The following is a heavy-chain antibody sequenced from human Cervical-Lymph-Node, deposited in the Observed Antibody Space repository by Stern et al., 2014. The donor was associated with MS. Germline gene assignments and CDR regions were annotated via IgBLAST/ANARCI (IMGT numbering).Heavy chain of an antibody. Sequence: QVQLVESGGGVVQPGRSLRLSCAASGFTFSSYAMHWVRQAPGKGLEWVAVISYDGSNKYYADSVKGRFTISRDNSKNTLYLQMNSLRAEDTAVYYCARECPPYIAVAVALDYWGQGTLVTVSS. D-gene: IGHD6-19*01. J-gene: IGHJ4*02. V-gene: IGHV3-30*01. CDR3: ARECPPYIAVAVALDY. CDR2: ISYDGSNK. CDR1: GFTFSSYA.